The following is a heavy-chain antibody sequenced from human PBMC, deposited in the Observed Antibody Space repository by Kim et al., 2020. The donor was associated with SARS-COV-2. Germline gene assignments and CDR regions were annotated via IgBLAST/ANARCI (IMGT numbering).Heavy chain of an antibody. V-gene: IGHV3-23*01. Sequence: GSTFYGDAVKGRFPISRDNAKNTVYLQMNSLRAEDAAVYYCAKGGTKTADYWGQGTLVTVSS. CDR2: GST. D-gene: IGHD1-1*01. CDR3: AKGGTKTADY. J-gene: IGHJ4*02.